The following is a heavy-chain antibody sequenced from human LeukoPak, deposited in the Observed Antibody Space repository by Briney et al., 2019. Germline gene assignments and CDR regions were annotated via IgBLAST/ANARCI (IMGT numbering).Heavy chain of an antibody. CDR1: GFTFSSYS. V-gene: IGHV3-48*02. Sequence: GGSLRLSCAPSGFTFSSYSMNWVRQAPGKGLEWVSYISSSSSTIYYADSVKGRFTISRDNAKNSLYLQLNSLRDEDTAVYYCARAATYYYDSSGYHPYAFDIWGQGTMVTVSS. J-gene: IGHJ3*02. CDR2: ISSSSSTI. CDR3: ARAATYYYDSSGYHPYAFDI. D-gene: IGHD3-22*01.